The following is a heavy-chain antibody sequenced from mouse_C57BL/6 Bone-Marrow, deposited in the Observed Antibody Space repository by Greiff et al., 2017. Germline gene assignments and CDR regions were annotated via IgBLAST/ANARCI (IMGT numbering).Heavy chain of an antibody. CDR2: IYPGSGST. Sequence: VQLQQSGAELVKPGASVKMSCKASGYTFTSYWITWVKQRPGQGLEWIGDIYPGSGSTNYNQKFKGKATLTVDTSSSTAYMQLSSLTSEDSAVYYCARGGVYWGQGTTLTVSS. J-gene: IGHJ2*01. V-gene: IGHV1-55*01. CDR1: GYTFTSYW. CDR3: ARGGVY.